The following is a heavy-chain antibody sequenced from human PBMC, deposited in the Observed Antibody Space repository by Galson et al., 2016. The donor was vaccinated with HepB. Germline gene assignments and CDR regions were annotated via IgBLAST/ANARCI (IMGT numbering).Heavy chain of an antibody. D-gene: IGHD2-15*01. J-gene: IGHJ3*02. Sequence: SETLSLTCAISGYSISSSNWWSWVRQPPGKGLEWIGEIFHTGRTNYNPSLKSRVTMSIDKSNNHFSLNLSSMTAADTAVYYCVRDVGTDAFYIWGQGTMVTVSS. CDR3: VRDVGTDAFYI. V-gene: IGHV4-4*02. CDR2: IFHTGRT. CDR1: GYSISSSNW.